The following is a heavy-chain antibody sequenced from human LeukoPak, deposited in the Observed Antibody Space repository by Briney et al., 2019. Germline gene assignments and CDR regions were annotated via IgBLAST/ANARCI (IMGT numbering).Heavy chain of an antibody. J-gene: IGHJ5*01. CDR1: GFTFTNFW. CDR3: AIGLHWNDFNWFDS. V-gene: IGHV3-74*01. Sequence: GGTLRLSCAASGFTFTNFWMNWVRQTPGKGLMWVSRIKTDGSTRYDESVKGRFTISRDNAKNQVYLKMNTLTAADTAVYYCAIGLHWNDFNWFDSWGQGTLVTVSS. D-gene: IGHD1-1*01. CDR2: IKTDGST.